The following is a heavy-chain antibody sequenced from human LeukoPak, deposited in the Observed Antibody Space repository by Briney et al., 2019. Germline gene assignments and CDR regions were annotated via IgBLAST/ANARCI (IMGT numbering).Heavy chain of an antibody. D-gene: IGHD4-17*01. CDR1: GFTFSSHW. CDR2: INNDGSRT. V-gene: IGHV3-74*01. Sequence: PPGGSLRLSCAASGFTFSSHWMHWVSQAPGKGLVWVSRINNDGSRTTYADSVKGRFTISRDNAKKTLYLQMNSLRGEDTAVYFCAREDYNDSGWYFDHWGRGTLVTVSS. CDR3: AREDYNDSGWYFDH. J-gene: IGHJ2*01.